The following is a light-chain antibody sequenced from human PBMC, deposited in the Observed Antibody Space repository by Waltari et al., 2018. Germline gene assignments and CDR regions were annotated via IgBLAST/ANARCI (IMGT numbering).Light chain of an antibody. CDR1: SSDVGGYNY. Sequence: SALTQPASVSGSPGPSITISCTGTSSDVGGYNYVSWYQQYPGKAPKLMIYDVSNRPSGVSNRFSGSKSGNTASLTISGLQAEDEADYYCSSYISSSTLELFGGGTSLTVL. V-gene: IGLV2-14*03. CDR2: DVS. J-gene: IGLJ2*01. CDR3: SSYISSSTLEL.